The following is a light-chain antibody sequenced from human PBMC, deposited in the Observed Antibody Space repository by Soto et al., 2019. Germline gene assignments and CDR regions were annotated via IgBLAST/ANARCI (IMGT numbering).Light chain of an antibody. CDR1: QSLVYSDGHTY. CDR3: VRGRQRPPG. V-gene: IGKV2-30*01. J-gene: IGKJ4*01. CDR2: KVS. Sequence: EVVMTQSPLTLPVTLGQPASISCRSGQSLVYSDGHTYLDWFQQRPGQSPRRLIYKVSNRDSGVQDRFIGSVSGTNFTLEISTVEAEDVGIYYGVRGRQRPPGFGAGTQLKIK.